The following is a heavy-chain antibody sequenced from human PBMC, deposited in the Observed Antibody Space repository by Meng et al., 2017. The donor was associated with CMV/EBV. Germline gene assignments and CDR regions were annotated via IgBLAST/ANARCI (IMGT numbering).Heavy chain of an antibody. D-gene: IGHD6-13*01. CDR1: GYSFTSYW. CDR3: ARPIAAAGNDYYGMDV. CDR2: IYPGDSDT. V-gene: IGHV5-51*01. Sequence: GGSLRLSCQVSGYSFTSYWIGGVRQMPGKGLEWMGFIYPGDSDTRYSPSFQGQVTISADKSISTAYLQWSSLKASDTAMYYCARPIAAAGNDYYGMDVWGQGTTVTVSS. J-gene: IGHJ6*02.